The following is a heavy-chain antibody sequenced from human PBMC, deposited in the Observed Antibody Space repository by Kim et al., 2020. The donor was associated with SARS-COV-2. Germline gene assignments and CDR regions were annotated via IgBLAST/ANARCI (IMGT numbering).Heavy chain of an antibody. D-gene: IGHD2-15*01. Sequence: GGSLRLSCAASGFTFDDYTMHWVRQAPGKGLEWVSLISWDGGSTYYADSVKGRFTISRDNSKNSLYLQMNSLRTEDTALYYCAKEGGHGMDVWGQGTTVTVSS. CDR2: ISWDGGST. CDR1: GFTFDDYT. V-gene: IGHV3-43*01. J-gene: IGHJ6*02. CDR3: AKEGGHGMDV.